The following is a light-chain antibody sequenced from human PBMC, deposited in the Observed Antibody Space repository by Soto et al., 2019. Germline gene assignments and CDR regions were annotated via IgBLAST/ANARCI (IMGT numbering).Light chain of an antibody. CDR2: GNT. CDR1: SSNIGAGYD. V-gene: IGLV1-40*01. CDR3: QSYDSTLRGSV. Sequence: QSVLTQPPSVSGAPGQRVTISCTGSSSNIGAGYDVHWYQQLPGTAPKLLIYGNTNRPSGVPDRFSGSKSGTSGSLAITGLQAEDEGDYYCQSYDSTLRGSVFGGGTKLTVL. J-gene: IGLJ3*02.